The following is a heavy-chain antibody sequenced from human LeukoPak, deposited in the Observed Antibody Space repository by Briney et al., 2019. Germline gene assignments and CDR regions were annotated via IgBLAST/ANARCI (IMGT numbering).Heavy chain of an antibody. D-gene: IGHD4-17*01. Sequence: QSGGSLRLSCAASGFIFSSYSMNWVRQAPGKGLEWVSYISSSARTIYYAESVKGRFTISRDTAKNSLYLQMNSLRAEDTAVYYCARFPDYGDSYWGQGTLVTVSS. J-gene: IGHJ4*02. CDR3: ARFPDYGDSY. V-gene: IGHV3-48*04. CDR2: ISSSARTI. CDR1: GFIFSSYS.